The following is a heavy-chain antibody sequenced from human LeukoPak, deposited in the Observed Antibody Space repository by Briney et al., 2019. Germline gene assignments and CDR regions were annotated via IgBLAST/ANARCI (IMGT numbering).Heavy chain of an antibody. CDR3: ARDLGYSGFDWAP. Sequence: PSETLSLTCTVSGYSISSGYNWGWIRQPPGKRLEWVGSIHSSGNTYYNPTLKSRVTISVDTSKNQFSLNLTSVTAAGAAVYYCARDLGYSGFDWAPWGQGTLVTVSS. V-gene: IGHV4-38-2*02. D-gene: IGHD5-12*01. CDR1: GYSISSGYN. J-gene: IGHJ5*02. CDR2: IHSSGNT.